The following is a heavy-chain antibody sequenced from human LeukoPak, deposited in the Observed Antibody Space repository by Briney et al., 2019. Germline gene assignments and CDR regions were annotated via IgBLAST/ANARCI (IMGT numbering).Heavy chain of an antibody. CDR2: INHSGGT. V-gene: IGHV4-34*01. CDR3: ARGPFRRGEMASF. J-gene: IGHJ4*02. D-gene: IGHD5-24*01. CDR1: DVSISSYY. Sequence: SETLSLTCTVSDVSISSYYWTWIRQPPGKGLEWIGEINHSGGTNYNPSLKSRVTISVDTSKNQFSLRLRSVTAADTAMYYCARGPFRRGEMASFWGQGTLVTVSS.